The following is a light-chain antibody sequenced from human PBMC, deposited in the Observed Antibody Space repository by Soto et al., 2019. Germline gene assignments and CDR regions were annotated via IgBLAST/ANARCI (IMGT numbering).Light chain of an antibody. CDR2: SAS. V-gene: IGKV1-27*01. CDR3: LRYNCAPRT. J-gene: IGKJ1*01. Sequence: DIQMTQSPSSLSASVGDRVTITCRASQGISIYLAWSQQKPGKVPKLLIYSASTLQSGVPSRFSGSGSGTDFTLTITVLQPEDVATYCCLRYNCAPRTFGQGTKVEIK. CDR1: QGISIY.